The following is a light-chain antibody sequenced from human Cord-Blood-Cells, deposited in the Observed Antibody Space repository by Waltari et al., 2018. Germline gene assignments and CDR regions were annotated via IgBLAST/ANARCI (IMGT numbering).Light chain of an antibody. CDR2: WAS. J-gene: IGKJ1*01. CDR1: QSVLYSSNNKNY. Sequence: DLVMTQSPDSLAVSLGERAPIHCKSSQSVLYSSNNKNYLAWYQQKPGQPPKLLIYWASTRESGVPDRFSGSGSGTDFTLTISSLQAEDVAVYYCQQYYSTPTFGQGTKVEIK. CDR3: QQYYSTPT. V-gene: IGKV4-1*01.